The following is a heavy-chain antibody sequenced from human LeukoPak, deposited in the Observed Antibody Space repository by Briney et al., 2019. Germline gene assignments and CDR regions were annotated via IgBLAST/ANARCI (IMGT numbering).Heavy chain of an antibody. Sequence: GGSLRLSCAASGITFDNYGMSWVRLAPGKGLEWVSGINWNGGSIGYAHSVKGRSTISRDNAKNALYLQMNSLRAEDTALYYCARVGIYGDYGRYFDYWGQGTLVTVSS. D-gene: IGHD4-17*01. V-gene: IGHV3-20*04. J-gene: IGHJ4*02. CDR3: ARVGIYGDYGRYFDY. CDR1: GITFDNYG. CDR2: INWNGGSI.